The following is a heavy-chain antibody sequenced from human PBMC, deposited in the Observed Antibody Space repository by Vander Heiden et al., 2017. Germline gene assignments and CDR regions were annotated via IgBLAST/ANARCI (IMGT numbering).Heavy chain of an antibody. Sequence: EVQLVESGGGLVQPGGSLRLSCAASGFTFSSYSMNLVRQAPGKGLEWVSYISSSSSTIYYADSVKGRFTISRDNAKNSLYLQMNSLRDEDTAVYYCARDSMRLRYFDYDAFDIWGQGTMVTVSS. D-gene: IGHD3-9*01. V-gene: IGHV3-48*02. J-gene: IGHJ3*02. CDR2: ISSSSSTI. CDR3: ARDSMRLRYFDYDAFDI. CDR1: GFTFSSYS.